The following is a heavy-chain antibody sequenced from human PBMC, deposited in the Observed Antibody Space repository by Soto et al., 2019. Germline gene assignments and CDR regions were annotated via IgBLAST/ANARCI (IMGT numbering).Heavy chain of an antibody. CDR1: GGTFSSYT. CDR2: IIPIPGIA. D-gene: IGHD6-19*01. J-gene: IGHJ4*02. CDR3: ARNEQWLAYYFDY. Sequence: VQLVQSGAEVKKPGSSVKVSCKASGGTFSSYTISWVRQAPGQGLEWMGRIIPIPGIANYAQKFQGRVTITADKSTSTAYMELSSLRSEATAVYYCARNEQWLAYYFDYWVQGTLVIVSS. V-gene: IGHV1-69*02.